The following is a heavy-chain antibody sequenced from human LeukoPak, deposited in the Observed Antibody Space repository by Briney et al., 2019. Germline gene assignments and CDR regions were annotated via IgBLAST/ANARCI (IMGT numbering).Heavy chain of an antibody. CDR2: INHSGST. CDR3: ARDGSYGGDRPLDY. D-gene: IGHD4/OR15-4a*01. V-gene: IGHV4-39*07. Sequence: SETLSLTCTVSGGSISSSSYYWGWIRQPPGKGLEWIGEINHSGSTNYNPSLKSRVTISVDTSKNQFSLKLTSVTAADTAVYYCARDGSYGGDRPLDYWGQGTLVTVSS. CDR1: GGSISSSSYY. J-gene: IGHJ4*02.